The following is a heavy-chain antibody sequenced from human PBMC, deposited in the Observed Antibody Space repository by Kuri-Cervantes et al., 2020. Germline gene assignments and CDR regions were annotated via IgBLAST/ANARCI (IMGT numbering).Heavy chain of an antibody. V-gene: IGHV3-30*03. Sequence: GESLKISCAVAGFIFSSYGVHWVRQAAGKVLEWVALISYDGSKKYYVDSVKGRCTISRDNSKSALYLRLSSLRAEDTAVYYCAREYFIRAEDAFDIWGQGTMVTVSS. J-gene: IGHJ3*02. CDR2: ISYDGSKK. CDR3: AREYFIRAEDAFDI. CDR1: GFIFSSYG. D-gene: IGHD3-10*01.